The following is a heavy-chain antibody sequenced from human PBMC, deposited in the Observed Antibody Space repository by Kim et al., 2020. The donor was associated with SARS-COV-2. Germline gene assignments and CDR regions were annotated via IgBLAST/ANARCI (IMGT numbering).Heavy chain of an antibody. D-gene: IGHD6-13*01. V-gene: IGHV3-23*01. CDR2: SGDTP. Sequence: SGDTPPDADSVTGRFTISRDNSKNTLYLQMSSLRAEDTAIYYCANPRQPDYWGQGTLVTVSS. CDR3: ANPRQPDY. J-gene: IGHJ4*02.